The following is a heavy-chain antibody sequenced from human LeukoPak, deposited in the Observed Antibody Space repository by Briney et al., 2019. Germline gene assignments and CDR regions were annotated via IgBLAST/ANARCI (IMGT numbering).Heavy chain of an antibody. CDR2: IKQDGSAK. CDR1: GLTFSDYW. V-gene: IGHV3-7*01. Sequence: QPGGSLRLSCTASGLTFSDYWMTWVRQAPGKGLEWVANIKQDGSAKYYVDSVKGRFTISRDNAKNSLYLQMDSLRVEDTATYYCARWRGSTSERSDYWGQGTLVTVSS. D-gene: IGHD2-2*01. J-gene: IGHJ4*02. CDR3: ARWRGSTSERSDY.